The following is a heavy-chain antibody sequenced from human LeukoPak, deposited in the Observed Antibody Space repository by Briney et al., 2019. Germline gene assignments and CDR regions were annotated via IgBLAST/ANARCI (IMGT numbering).Heavy chain of an antibody. Sequence: ASVKVSCKASGYTFTGYYMHWVRQAPGQGLEWMGWINPNSGGTNYAQKFQGRVTMTRDTSISTAYMGLSSLRSEDTAVYYCARNPASDPSVFDYWGQGTLVTVSS. CDR2: INPNSGGT. V-gene: IGHV1-2*02. J-gene: IGHJ4*02. CDR1: GYTFTGYY. CDR3: ARNPASDPSVFDY.